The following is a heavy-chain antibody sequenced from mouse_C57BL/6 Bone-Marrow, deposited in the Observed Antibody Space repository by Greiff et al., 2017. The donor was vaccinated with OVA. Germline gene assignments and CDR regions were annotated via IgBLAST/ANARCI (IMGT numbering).Heavy chain of an antibody. Sequence: VQLQQSGGGLVQPKGSLKLSCAASGFSFNTYAMNWVRQAPGKGLEWVARLRSKSNNYATYYADSVKDRFTISRDDSESMRYLQMNNLKTEDTAMYYCVRQGPYGSSHLDYWGQGTTLTVSS. CDR2: LRSKSNNYAT. CDR3: VRQGPYGSSHLDY. D-gene: IGHD1-1*01. V-gene: IGHV10-1*01. J-gene: IGHJ2*01. CDR1: GFSFNTYA.